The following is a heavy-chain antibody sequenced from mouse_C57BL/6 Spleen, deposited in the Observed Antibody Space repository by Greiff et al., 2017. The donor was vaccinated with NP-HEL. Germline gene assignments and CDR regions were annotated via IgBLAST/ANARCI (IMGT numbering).Heavy chain of an antibody. CDR1: GYTFTSYW. J-gene: IGHJ3*01. V-gene: IGHV1-64*01. CDR3: ARGGLDDGYPAWFAY. CDR2: IHPNSGST. D-gene: IGHD2-3*01. Sequence: QVQPQQPGAELVKPGASVKLSCKASGYTFTSYWMHWVKQRPGQGLEWIGMIHPNSGSTNYNEKFKSKATLTVDKSSSTAYMQLSSLTSEDSAVYYCARGGLDDGYPAWFAYWGQGTLVTVSA.